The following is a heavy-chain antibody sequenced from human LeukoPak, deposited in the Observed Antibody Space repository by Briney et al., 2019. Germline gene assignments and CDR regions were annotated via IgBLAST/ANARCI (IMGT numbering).Heavy chain of an antibody. D-gene: IGHD3-3*01. CDR2: INHSGST. Sequence: SETLSLTCAVYGGSFSGYYRSWIRQPPGKGLEWIGEINHSGSTNYNPSLKSRVTISVDTSKNQFSLKLSSVTAADTAVYYCARGRITIFGVVIILSDAFDIWGQGTMVTVSS. V-gene: IGHV4-34*01. CDR3: ARGRITIFGVVIILSDAFDI. J-gene: IGHJ3*02. CDR1: GGSFSGYY.